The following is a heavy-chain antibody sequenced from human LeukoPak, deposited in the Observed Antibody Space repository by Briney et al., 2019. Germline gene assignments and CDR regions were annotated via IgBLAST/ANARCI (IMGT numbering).Heavy chain of an antibody. V-gene: IGHV1-3*01. CDR3: VRARWTSTVTTYYLDF. Sequence: ASVKASCKASGYIFTDYAIQWVRQAPGQGLEWMGWINAGNGKTKYSQKFQGRVTITRDTSASTAYMELSGLRSDDTAVYYCVRARWTSTVTTYYLDFWGQGTLVTVSS. CDR1: GYIFTDYA. CDR2: INAGNGKT. D-gene: IGHD4-17*01. J-gene: IGHJ4*02.